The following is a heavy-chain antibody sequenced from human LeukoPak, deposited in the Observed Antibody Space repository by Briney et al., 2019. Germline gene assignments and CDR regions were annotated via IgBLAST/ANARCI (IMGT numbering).Heavy chain of an antibody. CDR2: IKQDGSEK. V-gene: IGHV3-7*01. CDR3: ASFLMVRGVLFDY. D-gene: IGHD3-10*01. CDR1: GFTFSSYW. J-gene: IGHJ4*02. Sequence: GGSLRLSCAASGFTFSSYWMSWVRQAPGKGLEWVANIKQDGSEKYYVDSVKGRFTISRDNAKNSLYLQMNSLRAEDTVVYYCASFLMVRGVLFDYWGQGTLVTVSS.